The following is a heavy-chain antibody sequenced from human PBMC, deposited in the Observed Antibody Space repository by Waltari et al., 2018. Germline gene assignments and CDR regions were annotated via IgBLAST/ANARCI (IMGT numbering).Heavy chain of an antibody. CDR2: IYSGGST. D-gene: IGHD3-22*01. V-gene: IGHV3-53*01. J-gene: IGHJ4*02. CDR1: GFTVSSNY. CDR3: ARVYDSSGSSYFDY. Sequence: EVQLVESGGGLIQPGGSLRLSCAASGFTVSSNYMSWVRQAPGKGVEWVSVIYSGGSTDYADSVKGRFTISRDNSKNTLYLQMNSLRAEDTAVYYCARVYDSSGSSYFDYWGQGTLVTVSS.